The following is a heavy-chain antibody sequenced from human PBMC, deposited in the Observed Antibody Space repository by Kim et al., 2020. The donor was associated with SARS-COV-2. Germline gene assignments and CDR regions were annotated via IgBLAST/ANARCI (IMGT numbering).Heavy chain of an antibody. CDR1: GYTFINYV. Sequence: ASVKVSCKASGYTFINYVMHWVRQAPGHRPAWMGLISIGNDNTKFSQKFQGRVTITRDPSASTAYMELTSLTSEDTAIYYCVRGSGWAFDYWGQGTLVTVAS. V-gene: IGHV1-3*04. CDR3: VRGSGWAFDY. CDR2: ISIGNDNT. J-gene: IGHJ4*02. D-gene: IGHD6-19*01.